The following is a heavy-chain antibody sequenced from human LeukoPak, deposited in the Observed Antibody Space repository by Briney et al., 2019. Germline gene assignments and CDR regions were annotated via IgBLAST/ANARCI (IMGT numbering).Heavy chain of an antibody. J-gene: IGHJ5*02. D-gene: IGHD6-13*01. CDR1: GGSFSGYY. V-gene: IGHV4-34*01. CDR3: ARTRIEAGRSFDP. CDR2: IYYSGST. Sequence: SETLCLTCAVYGGSFSGYYWSWIRQPPGKGLEWIGSIYYSGSTYYNPSLKSRVTISVDTSKNQFSLKLSSVTAADTAVYYCARTRIEAGRSFDPWGQGTLVTVSS.